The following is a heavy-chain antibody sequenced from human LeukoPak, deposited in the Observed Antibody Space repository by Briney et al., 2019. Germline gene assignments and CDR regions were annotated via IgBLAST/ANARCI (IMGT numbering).Heavy chain of an antibody. Sequence: PSETLSLTCTVSGGSISSYHWSWVRQPPGKGLEWIGYIYYSGSTNYNPSLKSRVTISVDTSKNQFSLKLSSVTAADTAVYYCARDLVLQSGNWFDPWGQGTLVAVSS. CDR2: IYYSGST. CDR1: GGSISSYH. CDR3: ARDLVLQSGNWFDP. J-gene: IGHJ5*02. V-gene: IGHV4-59*01.